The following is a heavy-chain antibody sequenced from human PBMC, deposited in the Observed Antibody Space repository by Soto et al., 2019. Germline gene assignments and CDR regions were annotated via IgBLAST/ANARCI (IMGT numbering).Heavy chain of an antibody. CDR3: ASVNLRFSYGIDV. V-gene: IGHV3-74*01. CDR2: INSDGSST. CDR1: GFTFSSYW. J-gene: IGHJ6*02. D-gene: IGHD3-3*01. Sequence: GGSLRLSCAASGFTFSSYWMHWVRQAPGKGLVWVSRINSDGSSTSYADSVKGRFTISRDNAKNTLCLQMNSLRAEDTAVYFCASVNLRFSYGIDVWGQGTSVTVSS.